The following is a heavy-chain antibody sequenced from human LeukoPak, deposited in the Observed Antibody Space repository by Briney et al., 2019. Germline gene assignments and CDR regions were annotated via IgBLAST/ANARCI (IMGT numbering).Heavy chain of an antibody. V-gene: IGHV4-59*08. CDR1: GGSISSYY. CDR2: IYYSGST. CDR3: ARRRGVTRAFDI. Sequence: SETLSLTCTVSGGSISSYYWSWIRQPPGKGLEWIGYIYYSGSTNYNPSLKSRVTISVDTSKNQFSLNLSSVTAADTAVYYCARRRGVTRAFDIWGQGTVVTVSS. D-gene: IGHD3-10*01. J-gene: IGHJ3*02.